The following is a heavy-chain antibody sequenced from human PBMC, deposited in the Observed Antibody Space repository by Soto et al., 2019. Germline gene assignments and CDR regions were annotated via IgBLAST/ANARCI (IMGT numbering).Heavy chain of an antibody. CDR1: GFTFNSFW. CDR3: ARLRIGNSAGCDF. D-gene: IGHD5-18*01. CDR2: IKEDGKEK. Sequence: GSLRLSCAVSGFTFNSFWMSWVRQAPGKGLEWVANIKEDGKEKYYVDSVKGRFTISRDNAKNSLYLQMDGLSAEDTAVYSCARLRIGNSAGCDFWGLGTLVTVSS. V-gene: IGHV3-7*05. J-gene: IGHJ4*02.